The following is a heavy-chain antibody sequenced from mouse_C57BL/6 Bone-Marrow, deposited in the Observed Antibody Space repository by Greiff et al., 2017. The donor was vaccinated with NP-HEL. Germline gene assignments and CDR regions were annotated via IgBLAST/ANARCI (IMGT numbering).Heavy chain of an antibody. D-gene: IGHD1-2*01. Sequence: EVQRVESGGGLVKPGGSLKLSCAASGFTFSSYAMSWVRQTPEKRLEWVATISDGGSYTYYPDNVKGRFTISRDNAKNNLYLQMSHLKSEDTAMYYCARGYYGGFYYAMDYWGQGTSVTVSS. CDR3: ARGYYGGFYYAMDY. J-gene: IGHJ4*01. CDR1: GFTFSSYA. V-gene: IGHV5-4*01. CDR2: ISDGGSYT.